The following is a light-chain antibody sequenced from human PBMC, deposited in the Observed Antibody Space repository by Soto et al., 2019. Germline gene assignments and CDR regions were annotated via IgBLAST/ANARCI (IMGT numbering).Light chain of an antibody. CDR3: SSYTSSSLDV. Sequence: VLTQPASVSGSPGQSITISCTGTSSDVGGYNYVSWYQQHPGKAPKLMIYEVSNRPSGVSNRFSGSKSGNTASLNISGLQAEDEADYYCSSYTSSSLDVFGTGTRSPS. J-gene: IGLJ1*01. CDR1: SSDVGGYNY. CDR2: EVS. V-gene: IGLV2-14*01.